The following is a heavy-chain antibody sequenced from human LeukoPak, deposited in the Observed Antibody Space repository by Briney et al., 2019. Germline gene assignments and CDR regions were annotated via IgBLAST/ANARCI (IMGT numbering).Heavy chain of an antibody. Sequence: SETLSLTCTVSGGSISNYYWSWIRQPAGTGLEWIGRVQTSGSTKYNPSLKSRVTMSVDTSKNQFSLKLSSVTAADTAVYYCARDVGSSDAFDIWGQGTMVIVSS. CDR3: ARDVGSSDAFDI. V-gene: IGHV4-4*07. CDR1: GGSISNYY. D-gene: IGHD3-10*01. J-gene: IGHJ3*02. CDR2: VQTSGST.